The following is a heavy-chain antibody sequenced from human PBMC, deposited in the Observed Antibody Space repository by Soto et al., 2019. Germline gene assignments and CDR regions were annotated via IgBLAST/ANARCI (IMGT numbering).Heavy chain of an antibody. CDR2: ISFSGGGK. V-gene: IGHV3-23*01. CDR3: ARDGEWLRFHAYYFDY. Sequence: PGGSLRLSCAASGFTFSSYAMSWVRQAPGKGLEWVSPISFSGGGKYYADSVKGRFTISRDNSKNTLYLQMNSLRAEDTAVYYCARDGEWLRFHAYYFDYWGQGTLVTVSS. D-gene: IGHD5-12*01. CDR1: GFTFSSYA. J-gene: IGHJ4*02.